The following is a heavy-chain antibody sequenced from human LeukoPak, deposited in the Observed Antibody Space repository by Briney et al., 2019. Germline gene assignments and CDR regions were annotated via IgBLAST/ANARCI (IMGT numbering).Heavy chain of an antibody. CDR1: GFTFSDYY. Sequence: GGSLRLSCAASGFTFSDYYMSWIRQAPGKGLEWVSYISSSGSTIYYADSVKGRFTISRDNAENSLYLQMNSLRAEDTAVYYCARGYNWNYSPFDYWGQGTLVTVSS. D-gene: IGHD1-7*01. V-gene: IGHV3-11*04. CDR2: ISSSGSTI. CDR3: ARGYNWNYSPFDY. J-gene: IGHJ4*02.